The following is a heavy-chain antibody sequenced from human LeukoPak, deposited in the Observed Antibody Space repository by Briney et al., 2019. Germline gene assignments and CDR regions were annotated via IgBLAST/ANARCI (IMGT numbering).Heavy chain of an antibody. CDR1: GGSISSYY. J-gene: IGHJ4*02. Sequence: SETLSLTCTVSGGSISSYYWSWIRQPPGKGLEWIGYIYYSGSTNYHPSLKSRVTISVDTSKNQFSLKLSSVTAADTAVYYCARVAPQDYYFDYCGQGTLVTVPS. V-gene: IGHV4-59*01. CDR2: IYYSGST. D-gene: IGHD2-15*01. CDR3: ARVAPQDYYFDY.